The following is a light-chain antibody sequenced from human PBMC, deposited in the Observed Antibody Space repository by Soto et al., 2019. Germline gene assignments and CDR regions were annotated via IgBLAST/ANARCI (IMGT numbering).Light chain of an antibody. Sequence: DIQVTQSPSSLSASVGDRVTITCRASQSIRTYLNWYQQRPGNPPKLVIQTASTLQSGVPSRFSGSGSGTDFTLTISSLQPEDFAAYYCQQTYSTLNSFGQGTKLEIK. CDR3: QQTYSTLNS. J-gene: IGKJ2*03. CDR2: TAS. CDR1: QSIRTY. V-gene: IGKV1-39*01.